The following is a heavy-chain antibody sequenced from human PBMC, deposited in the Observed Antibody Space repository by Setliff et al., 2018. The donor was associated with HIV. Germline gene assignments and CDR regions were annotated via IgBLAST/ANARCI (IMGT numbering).Heavy chain of an antibody. J-gene: IGHJ4*02. D-gene: IGHD6-19*01. CDR3: ARHRQWHLLPDH. Sequence: SETLSLTCTVSGGPISTDHNWGWFRQPPGKGLEWIAGIHEKGHTYYNPSLKSRVTILMDTSNKQFSVRLRSVTAADTATYYCARHRQWHLLPDHWGQGVWVTV. CDR1: GGPISTDHN. V-gene: IGHV4-39*01. CDR2: IHEKGHT.